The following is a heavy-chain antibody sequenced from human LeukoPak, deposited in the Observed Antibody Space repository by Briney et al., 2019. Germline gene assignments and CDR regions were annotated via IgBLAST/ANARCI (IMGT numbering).Heavy chain of an antibody. Sequence: GESLKISCKGSGYSFATYWIAWVRQMPEKGLEWMGIIYPDEFNIRYSPSFQGQVTISADKSISTAYLQWSSLKASDTAIYYCARPPSRGYSSSFEYWGQGTLVTVSS. V-gene: IGHV5-51*01. D-gene: IGHD2-2*03. CDR2: IYPDEFNI. CDR3: ARPPSRGYSSSFEY. CDR1: GYSFATYW. J-gene: IGHJ4*02.